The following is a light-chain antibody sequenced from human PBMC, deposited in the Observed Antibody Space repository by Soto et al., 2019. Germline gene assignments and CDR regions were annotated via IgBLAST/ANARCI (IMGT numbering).Light chain of an antibody. CDR1: QSVRSN. Sequence: EIVMTQSPATLSVSPGERATLSCRASQSVRSNFLAWYQQIAGQAPRLLIYGVSTRATGIPARFSGSGSGTEFTLTISSLQSEDFAVYYCQQSSAWHLTFGGGTKVEIK. V-gene: IGKV3-15*01. CDR3: QQSSAWHLT. CDR2: GVS. J-gene: IGKJ4*01.